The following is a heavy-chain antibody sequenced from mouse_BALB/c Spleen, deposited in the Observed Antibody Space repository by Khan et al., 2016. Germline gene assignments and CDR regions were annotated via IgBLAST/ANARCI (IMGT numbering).Heavy chain of an antibody. Sequence: VQLQQSGTVVARPGASVKMSCKASGYTFTSYWLHWVKQRPGQGPEWIGSIYPGNSNTSYNQKFKGKAKLTAVTSTSTAYMELSSLTNEDSAFYSCAGDRYEYGFADWGQGTLVTVFA. D-gene: IGHD2-4*01. CDR2: IYPGNSNT. J-gene: IGHJ3*01. V-gene: IGHV1-5*01. CDR1: GYTFTSYW. CDR3: AGDRYEYGFAD.